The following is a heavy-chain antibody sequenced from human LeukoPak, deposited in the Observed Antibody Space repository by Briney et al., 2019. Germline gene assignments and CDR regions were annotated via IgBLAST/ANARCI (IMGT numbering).Heavy chain of an antibody. V-gene: IGHV3-43*01. J-gene: IGHJ4*02. D-gene: IGHD3-10*01. CDR2: ISWDGGST. Sequence: GGSLRLSCAASGFTFDDYTMHWVRQAPGKGLEWVSLISWDGGSTYYADSVKGRFTISRDNSKNSLYLQMNGLRTEDTALYYCAKGVGLWFGELPDYWGQGTLVTVSS. CDR1: GFTFDDYT. CDR3: AKGVGLWFGELPDY.